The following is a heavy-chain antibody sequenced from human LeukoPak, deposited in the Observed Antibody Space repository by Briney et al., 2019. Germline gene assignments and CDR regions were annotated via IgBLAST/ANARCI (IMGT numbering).Heavy chain of an antibody. V-gene: IGHV1-69*05. CDR1: GGTFSSYA. J-gene: IGHJ4*02. CDR2: IIPIFGTA. Sequence: SVKVSCKASGGTFSSYAISWVRQAPGQGLEWVGRIIPIFGTANYAQKFQGRVTITTDESTSTAYMELSSRRSEDTAVYYCARGVAVAVTFDYWGQGTLVTVSS. D-gene: IGHD6-19*01. CDR3: ARGVAVAVTFDY.